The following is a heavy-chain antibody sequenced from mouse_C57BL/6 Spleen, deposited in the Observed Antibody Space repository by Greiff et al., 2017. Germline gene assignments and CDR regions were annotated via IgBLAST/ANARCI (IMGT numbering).Heavy chain of an antibody. D-gene: IGHD2-4*01. CDR2: ITYDGSST. CDR1: GFTFSDYY. Sequence: EVKLVESEGGLVQPGSSLKLSCTASGFTFSDYYMAWVRQVPDKGLEWVANITYDGSSTYYLDTLKSRFIISRDNAKNILYLQMSSLKSEDTATYYCARVPYEYVGGFDYWGQGTTLTVSS. V-gene: IGHV5-16*01. CDR3: ARVPYEYVGGFDY. J-gene: IGHJ2*01.